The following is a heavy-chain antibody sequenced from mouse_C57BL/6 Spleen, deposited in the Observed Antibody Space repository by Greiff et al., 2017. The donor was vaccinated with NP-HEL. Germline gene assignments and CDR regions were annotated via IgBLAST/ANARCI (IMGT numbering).Heavy chain of an antibody. CDR2: ISSGGDYI. CDR3: TRDYDGYYGLDY. Sequence: EVHLVESGEGLVKPGGSLKLSCAASGFTFSSYAMSWVRQTPEKRLEWVAYISSGGDYIYYADTVKGRFTISRDNARNTLYLQMSSLKSEDTAMYYCTRDYDGYYGLDYWGQGTTLTVSS. J-gene: IGHJ2*01. D-gene: IGHD2-3*01. CDR1: GFTFSSYA. V-gene: IGHV5-9-1*02.